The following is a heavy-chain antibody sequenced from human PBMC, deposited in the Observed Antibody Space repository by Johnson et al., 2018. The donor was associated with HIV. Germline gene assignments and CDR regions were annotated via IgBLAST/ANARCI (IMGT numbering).Heavy chain of an antibody. Sequence: VQLVESGGGLVQPGGSLRLSCAASGFTFSIYWMTWVRQAPGKGLEWVASIRQDGSEKYFVDSVKGRFTISRDNAKNSLYMQMNSLRAEETAVYYCAGDVGGSYTGLDAFEIWGQGTMVTVSS. CDR2: IRQDGSEK. D-gene: IGHD1-26*01. CDR1: GFTFSIYW. CDR3: AGDVGGSYTGLDAFEI. J-gene: IGHJ3*02. V-gene: IGHV3-7*05.